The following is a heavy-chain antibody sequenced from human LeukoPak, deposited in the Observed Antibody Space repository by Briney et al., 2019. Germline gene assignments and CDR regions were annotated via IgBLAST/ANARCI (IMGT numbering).Heavy chain of an antibody. CDR3: ARDTSYYYDGSGPKGFDY. V-gene: IGHV4-39*07. J-gene: IGHJ4*02. CDR1: VGSISSSGYY. D-gene: IGHD3-22*01. CDR2: IDYSGST. Sequence: SETLSLTCTVSVGSISSSGYYWGWIRQPPGKGLEWIGSIDYSGSTYYNPSLNSRVTISVDTSKNQFSLKLGSVTAADTAVYYCARDTSYYYDGSGPKGFDYWGQGTLVTVSS.